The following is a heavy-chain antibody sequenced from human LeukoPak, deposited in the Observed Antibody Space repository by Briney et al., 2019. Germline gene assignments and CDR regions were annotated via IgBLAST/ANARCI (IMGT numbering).Heavy chain of an antibody. D-gene: IGHD1/OR15-1a*01. J-gene: IGHJ4*02. CDR3: AKQGKKSAFDF. CDR2: INHSGNT. Sequence: SETLSLTCTVSGGFISTYYWNWIRQPPGKGLEWIGEINHSGNTNYNPSLKSRVTISVDTSKNQFSLSLRSLTAADTAVYYCAKQGKKSAFDFWSRGTLVTVSS. CDR1: GGFISTYY. V-gene: IGHV4-34*01.